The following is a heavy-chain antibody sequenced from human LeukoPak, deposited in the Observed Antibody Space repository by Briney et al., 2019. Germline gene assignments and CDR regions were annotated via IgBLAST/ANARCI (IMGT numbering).Heavy chain of an antibody. CDR1: GDFITGSTYY. Sequence: SETLSLTCTVSGDFITGSTYYWGWNRQPPGKGLEWMESMYYSGSTYSNPSLRSRVTMSADTSKNQFSLNLKSVTAADTAVYYCARQYYDSTGYYYFDYWGQGTLVTVSS. CDR2: MYYSGST. J-gene: IGHJ4*02. V-gene: IGHV4-39*01. CDR3: ARQYYDSTGYYYFDY. D-gene: IGHD3-22*01.